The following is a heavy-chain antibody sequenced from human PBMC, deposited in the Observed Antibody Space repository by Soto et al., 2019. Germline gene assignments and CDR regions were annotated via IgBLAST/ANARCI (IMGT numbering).Heavy chain of an antibody. D-gene: IGHD4-17*01. V-gene: IGHV1-2*04. J-gene: IGHJ4*02. CDR1: GGTFSSYA. Sequence: QVQLVQSGAEVKKPGSSVKVSCKASGGTFSSYAISWVRQAPGQGLEWMGWINPKSGDTEYAQNFQGWVTMTRDTSISTAYMELSRLKSDDTAVYYCASGGSTVTREFDYWGQGTLVSVSS. CDR3: ASGGSTVTREFDY. CDR2: INPKSGDT.